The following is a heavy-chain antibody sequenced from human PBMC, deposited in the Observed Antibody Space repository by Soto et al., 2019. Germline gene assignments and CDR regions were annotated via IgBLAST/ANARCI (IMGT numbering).Heavy chain of an antibody. CDR2: ISAHGDIT. Sequence: GGSLRLSCVATGFTFSSDAMNWVRQTPGKGLERVSGISAHGDITYYADSVKGRFTISRDNSKNTLSLQLNSLRAEDTATYFWAKSPRSGKEPPWHYWGQGTQVTV. V-gene: IGHV3-23*01. CDR1: GFTFSSDA. J-gene: IGHJ4*02. CDR3: AKSPRSGKEPPWHY. D-gene: IGHD5-12*01.